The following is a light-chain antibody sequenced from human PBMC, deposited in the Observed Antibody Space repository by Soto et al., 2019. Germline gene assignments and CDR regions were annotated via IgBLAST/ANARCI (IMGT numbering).Light chain of an antibody. Sequence: TQSPGTLSLSPGERATLSRRASQSVTIGYLAWFQQKPGQAPRLLIYSASTRATGIPARFSGSGSGTEFTLTISSLQSEDFGLYYCHQYNNFWTFGQGTKVDIK. CDR3: HQYNNFWT. CDR1: QSVTIGY. CDR2: SAS. J-gene: IGKJ1*01. V-gene: IGKV3-15*01.